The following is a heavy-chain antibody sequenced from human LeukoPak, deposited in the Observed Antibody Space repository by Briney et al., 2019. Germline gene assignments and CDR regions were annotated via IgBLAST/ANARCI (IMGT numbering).Heavy chain of an antibody. CDR1: GGSISSYY. J-gene: IGHJ6*02. CDR3: AREAIPAAGGLYYYAMDV. D-gene: IGHD2-2*01. CDR2: IYYSGST. Sequence: SETLSLTCTVSGGSISSYYWSWIRQPPGKGLEWIGYIYYSGSTNYNPSLKSRVTMSVDTSKNQFSLKLSSVTAADTAVYYCAREAIPAAGGLYYYAMDVWGQRTTVTVSS. V-gene: IGHV4-59*12.